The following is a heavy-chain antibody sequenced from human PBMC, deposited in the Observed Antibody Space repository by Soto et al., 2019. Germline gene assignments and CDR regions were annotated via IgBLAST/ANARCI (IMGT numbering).Heavy chain of an antibody. V-gene: IGHV3-7*05. CDR1: GFTFSNYW. Sequence: EVHLVESGGGLVQPGGSLRLSCAASGFTFSNYWMSWVRQAPGKGLEWVANIKGDGSEIYYVDAVKGRFTISRDNTKNSVYLQMNSLRVEDTAVYFCARALAAARSYWGQGTLVTVSS. J-gene: IGHJ4*02. CDR2: IKGDGSEI. CDR3: ARALAAARSY. D-gene: IGHD2-15*01.